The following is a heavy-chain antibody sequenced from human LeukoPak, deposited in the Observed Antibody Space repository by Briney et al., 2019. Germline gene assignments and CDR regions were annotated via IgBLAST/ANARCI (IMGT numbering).Heavy chain of an antibody. CDR1: GFTFSSYA. V-gene: IGHV3-33*08. CDR2: IWYDGSNK. Sequence: GGSLRLSCAASGFTFSSYAMSWVRQAPGKGLEWVAVIWYDGSNKYYTDSVKGRFTISRDNSRNTLYLQMNSLRAEDTAVYYCARDIRDYYDSSGYYYYYYGMDVWGQGTTVTVSS. J-gene: IGHJ6*02. D-gene: IGHD3-22*01. CDR3: ARDIRDYYDSSGYYYYYYGMDV.